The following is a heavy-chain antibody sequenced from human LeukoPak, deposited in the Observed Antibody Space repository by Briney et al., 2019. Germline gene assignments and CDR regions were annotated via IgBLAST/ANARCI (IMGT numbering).Heavy chain of an antibody. V-gene: IGHV1-69*02. CDR3: AGGSGYDHYYYYGMDV. J-gene: IGHJ6*02. CDR2: IIPILGIA. CDR1: GGTFSSYT. D-gene: IGHD3-22*01. Sequence: SVKVSCKASGGTFSSYTISWVRQAPGQGLEWMGRIIPILGIANYAQKFQGRVTITADKSTSTAYMELSSLRSEDTAVYYCAGGSGYDHYYYYGMDVWGQGTTVTVSS.